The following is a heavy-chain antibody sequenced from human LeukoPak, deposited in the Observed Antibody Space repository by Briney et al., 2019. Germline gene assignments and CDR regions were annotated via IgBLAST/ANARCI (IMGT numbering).Heavy chain of an antibody. CDR3: ARFALSSSLDY. Sequence: GESLKISCKVSGYRLTNNWIGWVRQVPGKGLEWMGIIYPGYSDTRYSPSFQGQVTFSVDTSTSTVYLQWSSQKASDTAIYYCARFALSSSLDYWGQGTLVTVSP. CDR1: GYRLTNNW. CDR2: IYPGYSDT. J-gene: IGHJ4*02. D-gene: IGHD6-13*01. V-gene: IGHV5-51*01.